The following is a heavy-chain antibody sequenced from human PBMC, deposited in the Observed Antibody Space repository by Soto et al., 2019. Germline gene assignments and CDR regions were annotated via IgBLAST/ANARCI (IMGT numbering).Heavy chain of an antibody. CDR2: ISGSGGST. J-gene: IGHJ4*02. V-gene: IGHV3-23*01. CDR1: GFAFSSRA. CDR3: VLPSGGCGSDVCYAALFDY. D-gene: IGHD2-21*02. Sequence: EVQLLESGGGLVQPGGSLRLSCAASGFAFSSRAMGWVRQAPGMGPEWVSGISGSGGSTYYAESVKGRFTISRDNSKDTLYLKVKRMRDEDTAVYYCVLPSGGCGSDVCYAALFDYWGQGALVAVSS.